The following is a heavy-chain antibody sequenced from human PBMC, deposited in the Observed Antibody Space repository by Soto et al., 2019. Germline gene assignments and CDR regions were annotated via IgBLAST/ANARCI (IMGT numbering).Heavy chain of an antibody. CDR1: GYTFTSYC. V-gene: IGHV1-18*04. CDR3: ARGPRYCSTTTCFSGVTWFDP. J-gene: IGHJ5*02. Sequence: ASVNVSCKSSGYTFTSYCISWGRQAPGQGLEWMGWISSCNGNTNYAQKVQGRVTLTTDTSTSTTSMELRSLRSDDTAVYYCARGPRYCSTTTCFSGVTWFDPWGQGTLVTVSS. D-gene: IGHD2-2*01. CDR2: ISSCNGNT.